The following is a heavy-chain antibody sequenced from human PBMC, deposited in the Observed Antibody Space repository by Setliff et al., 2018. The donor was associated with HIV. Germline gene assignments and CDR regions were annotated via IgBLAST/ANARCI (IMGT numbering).Heavy chain of an antibody. CDR1: GWRFNKAW. J-gene: IGHJ4*02. Sequence: LRLSCAASGWRFNKAWMNWVRQAPGKGLEWVGRIKSENDGGTTDYAAPVKGRFTISRDDSKDTVYLQMNSLQVDDTGVYYCTTDEVTMVRGMLYFFNYWGQGALVTVSS. V-gene: IGHV3-15*01. D-gene: IGHD3-10*01. CDR2: IKSENDGGTT. CDR3: TTDEVTMVRGMLYFFNY.